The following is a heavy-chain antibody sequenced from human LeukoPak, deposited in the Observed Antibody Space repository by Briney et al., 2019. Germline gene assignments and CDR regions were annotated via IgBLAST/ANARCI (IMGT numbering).Heavy chain of an antibody. V-gene: IGHV4-59*01. J-gene: IGHJ2*01. Sequence: SGPTLVNPSETLSLTCTVSGGSIGGSYWNWIRQPPGKGLEWIGNIYNSGTTDYNPSLKSRVTISLDTSKNQISLKLSSVTTADTAVYFCARDKGPYWYFDLWGRGTLVTVS. CDR2: IYNSGTT. CDR1: GGSIGGSY. CDR3: ARDKGPYWYFDL.